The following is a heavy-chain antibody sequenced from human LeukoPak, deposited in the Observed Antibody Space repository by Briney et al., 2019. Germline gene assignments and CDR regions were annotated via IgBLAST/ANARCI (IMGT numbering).Heavy chain of an antibody. Sequence: PGGSLRLSCAASGFIYSHYGMPWVRQAPGKGLEWVAVIWSDGSNRFYAGSVKGRFTISRDNSQNTLFLQMNSLRAEDTAMYYCARDAQRGFDYSNSLEYWGHGTLVTVSS. D-gene: IGHD4-11*01. CDR2: IWSDGSNR. CDR1: GFIYSHYG. J-gene: IGHJ4*01. CDR3: ARDAQRGFDYSNSLEY. V-gene: IGHV3-33*01.